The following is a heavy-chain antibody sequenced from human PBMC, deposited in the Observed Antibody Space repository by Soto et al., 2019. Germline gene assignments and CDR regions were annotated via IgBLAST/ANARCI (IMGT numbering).Heavy chain of an antibody. V-gene: IGHV3-23*01. CDR2: ITDSGDDT. Sequence: EVQLLESGGGLVQPGGSLRLSCAASGFTFNNYAMGWVRQAPGKGLEWVSAITDSGDDTYYIDSVKGRFTISRDNSKSTLYLQMNSLRAEHTAIYYCTKLGSSSWSPHYYFDYWCQGTLVTVSS. D-gene: IGHD2-2*01. J-gene: IGHJ4*02. CDR3: TKLGSSSWSPHYYFDY. CDR1: GFTFNNYA.